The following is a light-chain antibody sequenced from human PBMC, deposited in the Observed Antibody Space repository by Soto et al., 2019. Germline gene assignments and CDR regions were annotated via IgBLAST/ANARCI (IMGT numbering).Light chain of an antibody. V-gene: IGLV2-14*01. Sequence: QSALTQPASVSGSPGQSITISCNGSSNDIGAFNYVSWYRQPPGEAPKVLIRGVSYRPSGVSIRFSGSKSDNTASLSISGLQAEDEAHYYCSSYTTSTTGVFGGGTKLTVL. CDR2: GVS. J-gene: IGLJ3*02. CDR1: SNDIGAFNY. CDR3: SSYTTSTTGV.